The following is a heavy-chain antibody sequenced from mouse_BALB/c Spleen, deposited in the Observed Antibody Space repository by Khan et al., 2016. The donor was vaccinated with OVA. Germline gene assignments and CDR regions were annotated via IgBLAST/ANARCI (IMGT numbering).Heavy chain of an antibody. V-gene: IGHV3-2*02. Sequence: EVKLVESGPGLVKPSQSLSLTCTVTGYSITSDYAWNWIRQFPGNKLEWMGYISYSGSTSYNPSLKSRISITRDTSKNQFFLQLNSVTTEDTATYYCARSIMANWGQGTTLTVSS. CDR1: GYSITSDYA. CDR2: ISYSGST. CDR3: ARSIMAN. J-gene: IGHJ2*01.